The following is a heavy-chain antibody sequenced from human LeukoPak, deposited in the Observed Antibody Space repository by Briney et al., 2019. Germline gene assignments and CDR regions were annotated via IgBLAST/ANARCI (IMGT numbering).Heavy chain of an antibody. J-gene: IGHJ4*02. Sequence: AASVKVSCKASGYTFTGYYIHWVRQAPGQGLEWMGWINPNSGGTHYAQKFQGRATMTRDTSINTFYMELSSLRSADTAVYYCARGGTGGGYFDYWGQGTLVTVSS. D-gene: IGHD3-10*01. V-gene: IGHV1-2*02. CDR1: GYTFTGYY. CDR3: ARGGTGGGYFDY. CDR2: INPNSGGT.